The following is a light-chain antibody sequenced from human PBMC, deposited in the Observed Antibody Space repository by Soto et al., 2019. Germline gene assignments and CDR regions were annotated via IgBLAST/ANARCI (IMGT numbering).Light chain of an antibody. CDR3: SSFTSNRIYG. CDR2: GVT. V-gene: IGLV2-14*03. J-gene: IGLJ1*01. CDR1: RNDIGTYDY. Sequence: QSVLTQPTSVSGSPGQSITISCTGNRNDIGTYDYVSWYQQHPGRAPRLLIHGVTTRPSGISGRFSASKSGLTASLTISGLQPEEEADYYCSSFTSNRIYGFGPGTKGTVL.